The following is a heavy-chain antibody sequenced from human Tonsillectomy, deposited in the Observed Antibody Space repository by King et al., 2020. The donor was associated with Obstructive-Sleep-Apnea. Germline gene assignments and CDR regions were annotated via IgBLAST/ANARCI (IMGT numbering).Heavy chain of an antibody. V-gene: IGHV3-9*01. Sequence: VQLVESGGGLVQPGRSLRLSCAASGFTFDDYAMHWVRQAPGKGLEWVSGISWNSGSIGYADSVKGRFTISRDNAKNSLYLQMNSLRAEDTALYYCAKDTIPVTTPYAFDIWGQGTMVTVSS. CDR2: ISWNSGSI. J-gene: IGHJ3*02. CDR3: AKDTIPVTTPYAFDI. CDR1: GFTFDDYA. D-gene: IGHD4-17*01.